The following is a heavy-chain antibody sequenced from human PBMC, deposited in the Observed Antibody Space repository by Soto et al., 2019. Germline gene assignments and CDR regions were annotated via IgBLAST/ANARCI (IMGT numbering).Heavy chain of an antibody. CDR1: GFTFISYA. V-gene: IGHV3-23*01. D-gene: IGHD6-19*01. CDR3: AKVSSSGWYFDY. CDR2: ISGSGGST. Sequence: PGGSLRLSCAASGFTFISYAMSWVRQAPGKGLEWVSAISGSGGSTYYADSVKGRFTISRDNSKNTLYLQMNSLRAEDTAVYYCAKVSSSGWYFDYWGQGTLVTVSS. J-gene: IGHJ4*02.